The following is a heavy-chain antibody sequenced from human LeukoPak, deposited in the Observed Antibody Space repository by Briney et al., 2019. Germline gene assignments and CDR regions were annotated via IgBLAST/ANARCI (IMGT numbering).Heavy chain of an antibody. J-gene: IGHJ4*02. Sequence: SETLSLTCTVSGGSINSGGYYWSWIRQHPGKGLEWIGYIYYSGSTYYNPSLKSRVTISVDTSKRQFSLKLNSVTAADTAVYYCARDDSSGPDYWGQGTLVTASS. CDR1: GGSINSGGYY. CDR3: ARDDSSGPDY. V-gene: IGHV4-31*03. D-gene: IGHD3-22*01. CDR2: IYYSGST.